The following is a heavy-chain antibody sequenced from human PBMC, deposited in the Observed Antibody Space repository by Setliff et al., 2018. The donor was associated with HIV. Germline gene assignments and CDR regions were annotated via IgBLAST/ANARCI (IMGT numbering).Heavy chain of an antibody. V-gene: IGHV1-2*06. D-gene: IGHD3-10*01. CDR1: GYSFTGYW. CDR3: ARTSPKITMVRGYYGMDV. CDR2: INPHSGVT. Sequence: ASVKVSCKASGYSFTGYWMHWVRQAPGQGLEWMGRINPHSGVTNYAQKFQGRVTMTRDTSIATAYMELSRLRSDDTAVYYCARTSPKITMVRGYYGMDVWGQGTTVTVSS. J-gene: IGHJ6*02.